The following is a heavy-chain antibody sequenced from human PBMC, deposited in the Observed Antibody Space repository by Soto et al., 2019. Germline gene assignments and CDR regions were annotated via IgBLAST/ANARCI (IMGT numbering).Heavy chain of an antibody. CDR2: INSDGSST. V-gene: IGHV3-74*01. Sequence: HPGGSLRLSCAASGFTFSSYWMHWVRQAPGKGLVWVSRINSDGSSTSYADSVKGRFTISRDNAKNTLYLQMNSLRAEDTAVYYCARVYPGTGPIDYWGQGTLVTVSS. CDR3: ARVYPGTGPIDY. D-gene: IGHD2-8*02. J-gene: IGHJ4*02. CDR1: GFTFSSYW.